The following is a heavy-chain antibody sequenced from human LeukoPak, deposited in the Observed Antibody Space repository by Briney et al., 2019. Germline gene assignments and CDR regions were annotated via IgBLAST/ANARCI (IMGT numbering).Heavy chain of an antibody. V-gene: IGHV3-53*01. D-gene: IGHD3-22*01. CDR2: IYSGGST. Sequence: GGSLRLSCAASGFTVSSNYMSWVRQAPGKGLEWVSVIYSGGSTYYADSVKGRFTISRDNSKNTLYLQMNSLRAEDTAVYYCARGDPYYYDSSRHRVSLDYWGQGTLVTVSS. CDR1: GFTVSSNY. CDR3: ARGDPYYYDSSRHRVSLDY. J-gene: IGHJ4*02.